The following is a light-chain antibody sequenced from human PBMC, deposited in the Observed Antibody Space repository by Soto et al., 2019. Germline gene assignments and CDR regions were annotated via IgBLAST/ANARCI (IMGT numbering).Light chain of an antibody. J-gene: IGKJ1*01. CDR2: AAS. V-gene: IGKV1-9*01. CDR1: QGISSN. Sequence: IQLTQSPSSLSTSVGARVTITCRASQGISSNLAWYQQKPGIAPKLLIYAASTLQSGVPSRFSGSGSGTDFTLTISCLQSEDFATYYCQQHYSFPRTFGQGTKVDIK. CDR3: QQHYSFPRT.